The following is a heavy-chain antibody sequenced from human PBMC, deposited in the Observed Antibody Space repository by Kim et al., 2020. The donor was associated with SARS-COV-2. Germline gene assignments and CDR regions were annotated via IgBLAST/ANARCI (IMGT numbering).Heavy chain of an antibody. CDR1: GYTFTSYG. D-gene: IGHD3-10*01. CDR2: ISAYNGNT. Sequence: ASVKVSCKASGYTFTSYGISWVRQAPGQGLEWMGWISAYNGNTNYAQKLQGRVTMTTDTSTSTAYMELRSLISDDTAVYYCARDRPYGSGSYYNVAIEDYWGQGNLVTVSS. V-gene: IGHV1-18*04. CDR3: ARDRPYGSGSYYNVAIEDY. J-gene: IGHJ4*02.